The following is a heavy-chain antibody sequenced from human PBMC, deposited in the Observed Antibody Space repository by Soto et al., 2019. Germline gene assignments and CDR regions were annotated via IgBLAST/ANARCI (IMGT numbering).Heavy chain of an antibody. CDR1: GGSFSGYY. CDR3: AREVYYDSSGYPGANYYGMDV. Sequence: SETLSLTCAVYGGSFSGYYWSWIRQPPGKGLEWIGEINHSGSTNYNPSPKSRVTISVDTSKNQFSLKLSSVTAADTAVYYCAREVYYDSSGYPGANYYGMDVWGQGTTVTVSS. D-gene: IGHD3-22*01. V-gene: IGHV4-34*01. CDR2: INHSGST. J-gene: IGHJ6*02.